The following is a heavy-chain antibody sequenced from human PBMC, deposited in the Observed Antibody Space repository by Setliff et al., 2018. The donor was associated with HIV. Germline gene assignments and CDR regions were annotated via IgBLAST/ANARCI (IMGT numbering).Heavy chain of an antibody. J-gene: IGHJ4*02. CDR2: ISSKDGST. CDR3: AKSSWCEPRAY. D-gene: IGHD2-8*02. CDR1: GFTLSTFS. Sequence: GGSLRLSCAVSGFTLSTFSMSWVRQAPGKGLEWVSAISSKDGSTYYADSVRGRFTISRDNSKNTLYLQMNSLRAEDTAVYYCAKSSWCEPRAYWGQGTLGTVSS. V-gene: IGHV3-23*01.